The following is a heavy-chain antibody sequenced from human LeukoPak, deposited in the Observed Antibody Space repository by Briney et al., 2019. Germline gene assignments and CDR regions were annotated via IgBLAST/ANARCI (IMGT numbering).Heavy chain of an antibody. CDR1: GFTFDDYA. Sequence: GGSLRLSCAASGFTFDDYAMHWVRQAPGKGLEWVSGISWNSGSIGYADSVKGRFTISRDNAKNSLYLQMNSLRAEDTALYYCAKSGATRKLRYFDWLEEDYYYYGMDVWGQGTTVTVSS. CDR3: AKSGATRKLRYFDWLEEDYYYYGMDV. J-gene: IGHJ6*02. D-gene: IGHD3-9*01. V-gene: IGHV3-9*01. CDR2: ISWNSGSI.